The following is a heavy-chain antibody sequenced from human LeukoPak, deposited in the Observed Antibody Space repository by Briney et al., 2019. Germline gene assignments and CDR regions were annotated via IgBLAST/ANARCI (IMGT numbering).Heavy chain of an antibody. CDR1: GXTFSSYA. J-gene: IGHJ4*02. CDR3: ARATPRYFDY. V-gene: IGHV3-23*01. Sequence: GGSLRLSWAASGXTFSSYAVTWARQAPGKGLEWVSTISGSGGSTYYADSVKGRFTISRDNSKNTLYLQMNSLRAEDTAVYYCARATPRYFDYWGQGTLVTVSS. CDR2: ISGSGGST. D-gene: IGHD5-24*01.